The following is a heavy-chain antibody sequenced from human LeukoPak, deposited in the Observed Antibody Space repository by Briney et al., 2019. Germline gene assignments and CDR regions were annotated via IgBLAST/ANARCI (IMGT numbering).Heavy chain of an antibody. CDR1: GGSISSSSYY. V-gene: IGHV4-39*01. Sequence: SETLSLTCTVSGGSISSSSYYWGWIRQPPGKGLECIGSIYYSGSTYYNPSLKSRVTMSVDTSKNQFSLKLSSVTAADTAVYYCARVSGENWFDPWGQGTLVTVSS. CDR3: ARVSGENWFDP. J-gene: IGHJ5*02. CDR2: IYYSGST. D-gene: IGHD3-10*01.